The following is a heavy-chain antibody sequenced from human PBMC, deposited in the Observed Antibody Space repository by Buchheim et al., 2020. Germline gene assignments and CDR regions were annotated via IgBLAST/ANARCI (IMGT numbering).Heavy chain of an antibody. CDR2: IYYSGST. V-gene: IGHV4-34*01. Sequence: QVQLQQWGAGLLKPSETLSLTCAVYGGSFSGYYWSWIRQHPGKGLEWIGYIYYSGSTYYNPSLKSRVTISVDTSKNQFSLKLSSVTAADTAVYYCARVFNGRHIDYWGQGTL. J-gene: IGHJ4*02. CDR3: ARVFNGRHIDY. CDR1: GGSFSGYY. D-gene: IGHD2-8*01.